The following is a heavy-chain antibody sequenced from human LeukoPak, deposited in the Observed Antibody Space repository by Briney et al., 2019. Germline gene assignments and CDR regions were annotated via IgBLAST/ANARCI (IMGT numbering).Heavy chain of an antibody. CDR1: GGNFNNYA. J-gene: IGHJ3*02. D-gene: IGHD3/OR15-3a*01. V-gene: IGHV1-69*04. CDR3: ARRTDAVDDAFDI. Sequence: SVKVSCKASGGNFNNYAVNWVRQAPGQGLQWMGKIIPALDRANYAHNFQGRLTITADKSTKTAYMELSSLRSEDTGLYFCARRTDAVDDAFDIWSQGTMLTVSS. CDR2: IIPALDRA.